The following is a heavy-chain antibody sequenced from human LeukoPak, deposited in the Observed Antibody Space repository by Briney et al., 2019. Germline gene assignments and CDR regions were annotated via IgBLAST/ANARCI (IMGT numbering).Heavy chain of an antibody. J-gene: IGHJ4*02. Sequence: GGSLRLSCAASGFTFSSYDMHWVRQATGKGLEWVSAIGTAGDTYYPGSVKGRFTISRDNSKNTLYLQMNSLRAEDTAVYYCARDTRIAVAGDFDYWGQGTLVTVSS. D-gene: IGHD6-19*01. CDR1: GFTFSSYD. CDR3: ARDTRIAVAGDFDY. V-gene: IGHV3-13*01. CDR2: IGTAGDT.